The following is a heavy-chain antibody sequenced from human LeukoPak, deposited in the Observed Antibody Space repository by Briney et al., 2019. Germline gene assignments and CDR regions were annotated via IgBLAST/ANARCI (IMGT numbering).Heavy chain of an antibody. J-gene: IGHJ5*02. CDR3: ARNWFDP. CDR1: GGSFSGYY. CDR2: INHSGST. Sequence: SETLSLTCAVYGGSFSGYYWSWIRQPPGKGLEWIGEINHSGSTNYNPSLKSRVTISVDTSKNQFSLKLSSVTAADTAVYYCARNWFDPWGQGTLVTVSS. V-gene: IGHV4-34*01.